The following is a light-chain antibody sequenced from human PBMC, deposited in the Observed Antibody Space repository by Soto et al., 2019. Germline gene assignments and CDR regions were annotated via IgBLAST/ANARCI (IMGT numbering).Light chain of an antibody. CDR3: AAWDDSVSGRYV. V-gene: IGLV2-8*01. CDR2: EVT. Sequence: QSVLTQPPSASWSPGQSVTISCTGTSSDVVGYDYVSWYQQHPGKAPKLMIYEVTIRPSGVSDRFSGSKSGNTASLTVSGLQAEDEADYYCAAWDDSVSGRYVFGTGTKVTVL. CDR1: SSDVVGYDY. J-gene: IGLJ1*01.